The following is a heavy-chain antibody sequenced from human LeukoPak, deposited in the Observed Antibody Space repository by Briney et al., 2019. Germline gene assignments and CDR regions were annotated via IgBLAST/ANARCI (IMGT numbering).Heavy chain of an antibody. V-gene: IGHV3-23*01. CDR3: AKALGGRPGYSSGWYNM. D-gene: IGHD6-19*01. J-gene: IGHJ4*02. Sequence: GGSLRLSCAASGFTFSSYAMSWVRQAPGKGLEWVSAISGSGGSTYYADSVKGRFTISRDNSKNTLYLQMNSLRAEDMAVYYCAKALGGRPGYSSGWYNMWGQGTLVTVSS. CDR1: GFTFSSYA. CDR2: ISGSGGST.